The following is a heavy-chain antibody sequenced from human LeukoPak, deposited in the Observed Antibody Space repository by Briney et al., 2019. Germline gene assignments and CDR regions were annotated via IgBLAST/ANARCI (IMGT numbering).Heavy chain of an antibody. V-gene: IGHV3-30*04. CDR1: GFTFSSYA. J-gene: IGHJ4*02. Sequence: PGGSLRLSCAASGFTFSSYAMHWVRQAPGKGLEWVAVISYDGSNKYYADSVKGRFTISRDNSKNTLYLQMNSLRAEDTAVYYCARDAVAGSRVGYFDYWGQGTLVTVSS. CDR2: ISYDGSNK. D-gene: IGHD6-19*01. CDR3: ARDAVAGSRVGYFDY.